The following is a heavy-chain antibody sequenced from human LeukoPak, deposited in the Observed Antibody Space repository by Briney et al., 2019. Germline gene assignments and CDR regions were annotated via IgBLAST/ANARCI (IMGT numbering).Heavy chain of an antibody. Sequence: GGSLRLSCAASGFIFSRYAMHWVRQAPGTGQEWVAVVCSDGTREYTIDSVKGRFTISRDNSKNTLYLQMNSLRAEDTAVYSCARGVAENGNPNYFDPWGRGTLVTVSS. D-gene: IGHD6-13*01. CDR2: VCSDGTRE. V-gene: IGHV3-33*01. CDR3: ARGVAENGNPNYFDP. CDR1: GFIFSRYA. J-gene: IGHJ5*02.